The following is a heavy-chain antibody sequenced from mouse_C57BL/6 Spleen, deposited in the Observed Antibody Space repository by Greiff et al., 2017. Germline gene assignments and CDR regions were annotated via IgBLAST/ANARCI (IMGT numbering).Heavy chain of an antibody. CDR2: IVPGSGST. D-gene: IGHD2-3*01. V-gene: IGHV1-72*01. Sequence: QVQLQQSGAELVKPGASVKLSCKASGYTFTGYCMHWVKQRPEQGLEWIGEIVPGSGSTNYTEKFKSKATVTVDKTSNTAYMQLSSLTSEDSAVYYCASKGNGDDSMDYWGQGTTLTVSS. CDR3: ASKGNGDDSMDY. CDR1: GYTFTGYC. J-gene: IGHJ2*01.